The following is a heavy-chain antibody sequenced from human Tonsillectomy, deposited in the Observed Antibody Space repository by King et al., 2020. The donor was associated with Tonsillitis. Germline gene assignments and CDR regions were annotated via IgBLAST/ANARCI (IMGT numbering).Heavy chain of an antibody. D-gene: IGHD2-2*01. CDR3: ARISTTSSLAFDI. J-gene: IGHJ3*02. CDR2: ISISGRTI. Sequence: VQLVESGGGLVQPGGSLRLSCAASGFTFSSYEMNWVRQAPGKGLEWVSYISISGRTIYYTDSVKGRFTISRDNAKNALYLQMNSLRAEDTAVYYCARISTTSSLAFDIWGQGTMVTVSS. CDR1: GFTFSSYE. V-gene: IGHV3-48*03.